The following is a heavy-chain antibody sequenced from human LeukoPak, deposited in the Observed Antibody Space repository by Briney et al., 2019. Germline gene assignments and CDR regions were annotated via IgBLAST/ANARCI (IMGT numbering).Heavy chain of an antibody. CDR3: ARESDYYYGMDV. CDR1: GSTFSGYS. CDR2: ISSSSGYI. V-gene: IGHV3-21*01. Sequence: GGSLRLSCAASGSTFSGYSMNWFRQAPGKGLEWVSSISSSSGYIYYADSVKGRFTISRDNARNSLYLQMNSLRAEDTAVYYCARESDYYYGMDVWGQGTTVTVSS. J-gene: IGHJ6*02.